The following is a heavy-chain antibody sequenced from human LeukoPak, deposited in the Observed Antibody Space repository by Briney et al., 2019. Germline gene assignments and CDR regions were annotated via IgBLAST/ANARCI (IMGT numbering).Heavy chain of an antibody. V-gene: IGHV4-39*07. CDR2: IYYSGST. J-gene: IGHJ4*02. CDR3: ARAGYCTNGVCSPHLFFDY. D-gene: IGHD2-8*01. Sequence: SETLSLTCTVSGGSISSSSYYWGWIRQPPGQGLKWLGSIYYSGSTYYNPSLKSRVTILVDTSKNQFSLKLSSVTAADTAVYYCARAGYCTNGVCSPHLFFDYWGQGSLVTVSS. CDR1: GGSISSSSYY.